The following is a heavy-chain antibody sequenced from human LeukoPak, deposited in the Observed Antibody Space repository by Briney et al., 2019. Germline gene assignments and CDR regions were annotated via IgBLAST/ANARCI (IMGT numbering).Heavy chain of an antibody. CDR2: IYPGDSDP. J-gene: IGHJ3*02. CDR1: GYSFTSYW. D-gene: IGHD5-18*01. Sequence: GESLKISGKGSGYSFTSYWIGWVRQLPGQGLEWMGIIYPGDSDPRYSPSFQGQVTISADKSISTAYLQWSSLKASDTAMYYCARQRSDTAMATGAFDIWGQGTMVTVSS. V-gene: IGHV5-51*01. CDR3: ARQRSDTAMATGAFDI.